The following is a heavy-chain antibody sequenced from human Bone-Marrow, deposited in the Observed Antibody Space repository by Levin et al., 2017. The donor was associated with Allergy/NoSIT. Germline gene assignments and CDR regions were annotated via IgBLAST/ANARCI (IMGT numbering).Heavy chain of an antibody. CDR2: ISGYNGRT. CDR3: ARGDGLAQEYDP. V-gene: IGHV1-18*01. D-gene: IGHD3-10*01. CDR1: GYSFSSYG. J-gene: IGHJ5*02. Sequence: ASVKVSCEASGYSFSSYGITWVRQAPGQGLEWVGWISGYNGRTNSAQRLQGRITLTTDTSTRTAYMELRSLRSDDTAVYYCARGDGLAQEYDPWGQGTLVTVSS.